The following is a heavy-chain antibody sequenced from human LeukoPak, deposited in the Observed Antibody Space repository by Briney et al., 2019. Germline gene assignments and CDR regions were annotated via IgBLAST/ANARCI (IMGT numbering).Heavy chain of an antibody. V-gene: IGHV5-51*01. Sequence: GESPKISCKASAYSFTSYCIIWVRQMPGKDLQWTVIIYPGDSDTRYSPSFQGQVTISADKSISTAYLQWRSLKASDTAMYYCARRRPGCYYGMDGWVQGTTVSVSS. CDR1: AYSFTSYC. CDR2: IYPGDSDT. CDR3: ARRRPGCYYGMDG. D-gene: IGHD6-19*01. J-gene: IGHJ6*01.